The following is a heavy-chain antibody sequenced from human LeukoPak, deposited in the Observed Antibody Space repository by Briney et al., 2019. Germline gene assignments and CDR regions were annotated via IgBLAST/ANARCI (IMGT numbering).Heavy chain of an antibody. CDR3: ARAREPDEPMTTVTTGYFDL. V-gene: IGHV1-69*13. Sequence: SVKVSCKASGGTFSSYAISWVRQAPGQGLEWMGGIIPIFGTANYAQKFQGRVTITADESTSTAYMELSSLRSEDTAVYYCARAREPDEPMTTVTTGYFDLWGRGTLVTVSS. D-gene: IGHD4-17*01. CDR2: IIPIFGTA. CDR1: GGTFSSYA. J-gene: IGHJ2*01.